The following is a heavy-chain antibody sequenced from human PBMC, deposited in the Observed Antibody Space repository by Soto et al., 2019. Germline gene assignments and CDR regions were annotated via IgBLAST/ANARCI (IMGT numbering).Heavy chain of an antibody. Sequence: LRLSCAASGFTFRSFDFHWVRQAAGRGLEWVATIGTIGDTYYPVSMEGRFTVSRENANSSVSLQMSSLRVGDTAVYFCVRGQEVDAHFFDLWGQGTPVTVSS. V-gene: IGHV3-13*01. CDR2: IGTIGDT. CDR1: GFTFRSFD. CDR3: VRGQEVDAHFFDL. J-gene: IGHJ4*02. D-gene: IGHD2-8*01.